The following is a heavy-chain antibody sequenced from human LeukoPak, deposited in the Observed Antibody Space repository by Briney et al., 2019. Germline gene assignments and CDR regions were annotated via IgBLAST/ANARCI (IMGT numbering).Heavy chain of an antibody. Sequence: GESLKISCKGSGYNFTRYWIAWVRQMPGKGLEWMGIIYPGDSDIRYSPSFQGQVTISADKSINTTYLQWSSLKASDSAIYYCARRGGRKDGVTDYWGQGTLVTVSS. J-gene: IGHJ4*02. D-gene: IGHD2-8*01. CDR3: ARRGGRKDGVTDY. V-gene: IGHV5-51*01. CDR1: GYNFTRYW. CDR2: IYPGDSDI.